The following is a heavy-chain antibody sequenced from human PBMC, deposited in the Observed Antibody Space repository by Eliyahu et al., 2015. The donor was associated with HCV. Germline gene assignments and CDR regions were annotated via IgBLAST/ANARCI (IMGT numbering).Heavy chain of an antibody. CDR2: TRNKANSYTT. D-gene: IGHD3-22*01. CDR3: AMKVVTASAWVY. V-gene: IGHV3-72*01. CDR1: GFTFSDHY. J-gene: IGHJ4*02. Sequence: VQPGGSLRLSCAASGFTFSDHYMDWVRQAPGKGLEWVGRTRNKANSYTTEYAASVKGRFTISRDDSKNSLYLQMNSLKTEDTAVYYCAMKVVTASAWVYWGQGTLVTVSS.